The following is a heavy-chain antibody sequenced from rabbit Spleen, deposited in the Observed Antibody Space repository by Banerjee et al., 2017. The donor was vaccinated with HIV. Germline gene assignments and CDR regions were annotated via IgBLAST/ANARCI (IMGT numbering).Heavy chain of an antibody. D-gene: IGHD6-1*01. CDR2: INIVTGKS. J-gene: IGHJ6*01. CDR3: ARLFTTYDYYDL. CDR1: GFSFSDRDV. Sequence: QEQLVESGGGLVQLEGSLTLTCKASGFSFSDRDVMCWVRQAPGKGLQWIACINIVTGKSVYASWAKGRFLMSRTSSTTVTLQMTSLTAADTATYFCARLFTTYDYYDLWGQGTLVTVS. V-gene: IGHV1S45*01.